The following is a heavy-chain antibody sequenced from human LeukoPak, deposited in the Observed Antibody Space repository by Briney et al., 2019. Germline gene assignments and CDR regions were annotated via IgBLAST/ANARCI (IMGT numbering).Heavy chain of an antibody. CDR1: GDHVSNNIAS. V-gene: IGHV6-1*01. CDR3: AKATALVYGGDWFDP. CDR2: TFYRSEWHY. D-gene: IGHD5-18*01. Sequence: RSQTLSLTCVISGDHVSNNIASWNWIRQSPSRGLEWLGRTFYRSEWHYDYAVSVKGRITINADTSTNQLSLQLNSVTPEDTALYYCAKATALVYGGDWFDPRGQGTLVTVSS. J-gene: IGHJ5*02.